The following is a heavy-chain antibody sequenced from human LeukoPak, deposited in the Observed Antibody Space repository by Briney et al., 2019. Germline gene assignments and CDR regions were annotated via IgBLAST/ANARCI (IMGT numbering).Heavy chain of an antibody. CDR1: GFTFDDYG. CDR3: AIQYYDFWSGSIY. Sequence: GGSLRLSCAASGFTFDDYGMSWVRQAPGEGLEWVSGINWNGGSTGYADSVKGRFTISRDNAKNSLYLQMNSLRAEDTALYYCAIQYYDFWSGSIYWGQGTLVTVSS. CDR2: INWNGGST. J-gene: IGHJ4*02. D-gene: IGHD3-3*01. V-gene: IGHV3-20*04.